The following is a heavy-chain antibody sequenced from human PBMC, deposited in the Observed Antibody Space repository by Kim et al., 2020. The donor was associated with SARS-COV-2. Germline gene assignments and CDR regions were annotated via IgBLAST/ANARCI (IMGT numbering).Heavy chain of an antibody. CDR2: NT. CDR3: ARSRSGYFDL. Sequence: NTGDAQKFQGRVTMTRNTSISTAYMELSSLRSEDTAVYYCARSRSGYFDLWGRGTLVTVSS. V-gene: IGHV1-8*01. J-gene: IGHJ2*01. D-gene: IGHD3-3*01.